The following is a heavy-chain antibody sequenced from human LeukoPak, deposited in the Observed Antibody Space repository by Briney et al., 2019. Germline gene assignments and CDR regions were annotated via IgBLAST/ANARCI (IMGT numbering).Heavy chain of an antibody. V-gene: IGHV3-9*01. CDR2: ISWNSGSI. CDR3: ARDANYHVSSDYYDAFDI. Sequence: GGSLRLSCAASGFTFDDYAMHWVRQAPGKGLEWVSGISWNSGSIGYADSVKGRFTISRDNAKNSLYLQMNSLRAEDTAVYYCARDANYHVSSDYYDAFDIWGQGTMVTVSS. J-gene: IGHJ3*02. CDR1: GFTFDDYA. D-gene: IGHD3-22*01.